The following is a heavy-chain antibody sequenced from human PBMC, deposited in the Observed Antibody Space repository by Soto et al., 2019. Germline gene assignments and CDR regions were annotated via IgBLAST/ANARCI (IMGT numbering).Heavy chain of an antibody. Sequence: SETLSLTCTVSGGSISSGGYSWSWIRQHPGKGLEWIGEIYHSGSTNYNPSLKSRVTISVDKSKNQFSLKLSSVTAADTAVYYCARVSGSYYYGMDVWGQGTTVTVSS. V-gene: IGHV4-30-2*01. D-gene: IGHD1-26*01. CDR2: IYHSGST. J-gene: IGHJ6*02. CDR3: ARVSGSYYYGMDV. CDR1: GGSISSGGYS.